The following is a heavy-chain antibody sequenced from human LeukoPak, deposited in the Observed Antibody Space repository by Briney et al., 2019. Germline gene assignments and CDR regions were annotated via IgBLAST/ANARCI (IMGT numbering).Heavy chain of an antibody. CDR2: IRGNAGTT. CDR1: GFIFTNYG. J-gene: IGHJ3*02. CDR3: AKGHGDSSGYRRAAFDI. D-gene: IGHD3-22*01. Sequence: GGSLRLSCAASGFIFTNYGMSWVRQAPGKGLEWVSAIRGNAGTTYYADSVKGRFTIFRDNSKNMLYLQMNSLRVEDTAVYYCAKGHGDSSGYRRAAFDIWGQGTMVTVSS. V-gene: IGHV3-23*01.